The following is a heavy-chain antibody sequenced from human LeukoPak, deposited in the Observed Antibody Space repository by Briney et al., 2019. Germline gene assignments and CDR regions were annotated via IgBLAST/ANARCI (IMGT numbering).Heavy chain of an antibody. V-gene: IGHV4-59*01. CDR1: GGSISSYY. J-gene: IGHJ6*02. D-gene: IGHD1-1*01. CDR3: ARSGIPQYYYYGMDV. Sequence: PSETLSLTCTVSGGSISSYYWSWIRQPPGKGLEWIGYIYYSGSTNYNPSLKSRVTISVDTSKNQFSLKLSSVTAADTAVYYCARSGIPQYYYYGMDVWGQGTTVTVSS. CDR2: IYYSGST.